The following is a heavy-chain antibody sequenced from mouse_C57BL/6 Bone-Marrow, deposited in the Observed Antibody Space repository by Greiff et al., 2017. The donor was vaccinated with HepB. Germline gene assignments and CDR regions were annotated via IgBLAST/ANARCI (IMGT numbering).Heavy chain of an antibody. CDR1: GYTFTSYW. D-gene: IGHD2-4*01. V-gene: IGHV1-61*01. CDR3: ARKAYYYYDGAWFAY. CDR2: IYPSDSET. J-gene: IGHJ3*01. Sequence: QVQLQQPGAELVRPGSSVRLSCKASGYTFTSYWMDWVKQRPGQGLEWIGNIYPSDSETHYNQKFKDKATLTVDKSSSTAYMQLSSLTSEDSAVYYCARKAYYYYDGAWFAYWGQGTLVTVSA.